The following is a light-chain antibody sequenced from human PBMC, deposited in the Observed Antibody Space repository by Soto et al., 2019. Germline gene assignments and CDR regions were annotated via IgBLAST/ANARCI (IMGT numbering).Light chain of an antibody. CDR1: QRVSSW. CDR3: QQYKSYWT. CDR2: KAS. V-gene: IGKV1-5*03. J-gene: IGKJ1*01. Sequence: DIQMTQSPSSLSASVGARAPITYRASQRVSSWLAWFQQQPGKAPNLLIYKASSLQSGVSSRFSGGGSGTEFTLTISRLQPDDFATYYCQQYKSYWTFGPGTKVDIK.